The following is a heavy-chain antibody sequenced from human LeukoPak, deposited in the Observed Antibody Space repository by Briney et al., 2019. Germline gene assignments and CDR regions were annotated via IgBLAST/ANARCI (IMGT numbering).Heavy chain of an antibody. V-gene: IGHV3-11*06. CDR3: ARRFDS. J-gene: IGHJ4*02. Sequence: GGSLRLSCAASGFTFSDYYMSWIRQAPGKGLGWVSYISSGSSYTNNADSVKGRFTISRDNAKNSLFLQMNSLRAEDTALYYCARRFDSWGQGTLVTVSS. CDR2: ISSGSSYT. CDR1: GFTFSDYY.